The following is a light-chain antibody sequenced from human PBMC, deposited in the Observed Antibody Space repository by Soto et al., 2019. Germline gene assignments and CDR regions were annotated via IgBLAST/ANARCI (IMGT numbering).Light chain of an antibody. J-gene: IGKJ4*01. CDR1: QDIRNY. CDR2: GAS. CDR3: QQRSNWPLT. V-gene: IGKV1-6*01. Sequence: AIQVTQSPTSLSASVGDRVTITCRSSQDIRNYLGWYQQKPGKAPQLLIYGASSLQRGVSSRFSGSGFGTDFTLTISSLQPEDSAVYYCQQRSNWPLTFGGGTKVDIK.